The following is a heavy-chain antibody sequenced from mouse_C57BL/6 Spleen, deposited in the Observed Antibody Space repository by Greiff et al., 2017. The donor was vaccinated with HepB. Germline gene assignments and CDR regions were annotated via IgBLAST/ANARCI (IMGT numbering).Heavy chain of an antibody. CDR2: IYPRSGNT. V-gene: IGHV1-81*01. Sequence: QVQLQQSGAELARPGASVKLSCKASGYTFTSYGISWVKQRTGQGLEWIGEIYPRSGNTYYNEKFKGKATLTADKSSSTAYMELRSLTSEDSAVYFCARPTYDYDGFAYWGQGTLVTVSA. D-gene: IGHD2-4*01. CDR3: ARPTYDYDGFAY. J-gene: IGHJ3*01. CDR1: GYTFTSYG.